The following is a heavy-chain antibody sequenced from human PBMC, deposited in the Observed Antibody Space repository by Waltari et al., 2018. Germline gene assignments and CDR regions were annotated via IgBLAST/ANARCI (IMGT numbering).Heavy chain of an antibody. J-gene: IGHJ4*02. CDR3: AREFFTTGYSSSEAGY. CDR2: IYYSGST. V-gene: IGHV4-39*07. D-gene: IGHD6-13*01. Sequence: QLQLQESGPGLVKPSETLSLTCTVSGGSISSSSYYWGWIRQPPGKGLEWIGSIYYSGSTYYNPSLKSRVTISRDNSKNTLYLQMNSLRAEDTAVYYCAREFFTTGYSSSEAGYWGQGTLVTVSS. CDR1: GGSISSSSYY.